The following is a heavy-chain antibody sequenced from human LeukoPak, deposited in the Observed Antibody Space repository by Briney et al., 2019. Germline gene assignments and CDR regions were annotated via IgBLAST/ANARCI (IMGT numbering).Heavy chain of an antibody. CDR1: GFTFSGHS. CDR3: ARDWGSKGY. J-gene: IGHJ4*02. V-gene: IGHV3-21*01. Sequence: GGSLGLSCAASGFTFSGHSMNWVRQAPGKGLEWVSSISTSGTHIYYADSVKGRFTISRDNAKNSLYLQMNSLRAEDTAVYYCARDWGSKGYWGQGTPVTVSS. CDR2: ISTSGTHI. D-gene: IGHD7-27*01.